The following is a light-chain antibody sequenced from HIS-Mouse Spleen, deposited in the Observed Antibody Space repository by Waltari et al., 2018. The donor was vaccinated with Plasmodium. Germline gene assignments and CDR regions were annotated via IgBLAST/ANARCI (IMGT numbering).Light chain of an antibody. CDR3: CSYAGSYTYV. Sequence: QSAPTQPRSVSGSPGPPVPISCTGTSSDVGGYNYVSWYQQHPGKPPKLMIYDVSKRPSGVPDRFSGSKSGNTASLTISGLQAEDEADYYCCSYAGSYTYVFGTGTKVTVL. CDR2: DVS. J-gene: IGLJ1*01. V-gene: IGLV2-11*01. CDR1: SSDVGGYNY.